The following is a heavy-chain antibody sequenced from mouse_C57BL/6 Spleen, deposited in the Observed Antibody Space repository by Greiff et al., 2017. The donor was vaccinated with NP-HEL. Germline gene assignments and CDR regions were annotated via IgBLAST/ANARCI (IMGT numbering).Heavy chain of an antibody. J-gene: IGHJ3*01. D-gene: IGHD2-4*01. CDR1: GFTFSSYA. Sequence: EVKLVESGGGLVKPGGSLKLSCAASGFTFSSYAMSWVRQTPEKRLEWVATISDGGSYTYYPDNVKGRFTISRDNAKNNLYLQMSHLKSEDTAMYYCARGGGIYYDYDRGFAYWGQGTLVTVSA. V-gene: IGHV5-4*03. CDR2: ISDGGSYT. CDR3: ARGGGIYYDYDRGFAY.